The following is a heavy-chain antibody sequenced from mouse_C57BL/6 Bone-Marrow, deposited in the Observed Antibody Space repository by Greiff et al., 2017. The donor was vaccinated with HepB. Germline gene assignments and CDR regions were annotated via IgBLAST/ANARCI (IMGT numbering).Heavy chain of an antibody. CDR2: IDPENGDT. J-gene: IGHJ2*01. V-gene: IGHV14-4*01. D-gene: IGHD1-1*01. CDR1: GFNIKDDY. Sequence: VQLKESGAELVRPGASVKLSCTASGFNIKDDYMHWVKQRPEQGLEWIGWIDPENGDTEYASKFQGKATITADTSSNTAYLQLSSLTSEDTAVYYCTTYYYGSPPYYWGQGTTLTVSS. CDR3: TTYYYGSPPYY.